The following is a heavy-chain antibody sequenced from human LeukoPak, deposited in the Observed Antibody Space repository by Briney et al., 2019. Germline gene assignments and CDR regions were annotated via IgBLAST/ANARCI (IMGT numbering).Heavy chain of an antibody. J-gene: IGHJ4*02. CDR3: IGSVYDFWSGPLDY. D-gene: IGHD3-3*01. V-gene: IGHV3-49*03. CDR2: IRSKAYGGIT. CDR1: GFTFGDYA. Sequence: GGSLRLSCTASGFTFGDYAMSWFRQAPGKGLEWVGFIRSKAYGGITEYAASVKGRFTISRDDSKSIAYLQMNSLKTEDTAVYYCIGSVYDFWSGPLDYWGQGTLVTVSS.